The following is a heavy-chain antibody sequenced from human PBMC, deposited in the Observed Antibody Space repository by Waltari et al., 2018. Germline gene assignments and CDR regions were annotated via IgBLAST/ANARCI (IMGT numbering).Heavy chain of an antibody. J-gene: IGHJ4*02. Sequence: VQLRESGPGLVKPSETLSLTCTVSGYSISRGYYWGWIRQSPGKGLEWIASIYPGVNTYYSPSLNSRLTISVDTSKNQFYLKLSSVTAADTAVYYCASSFPIAYFDYWGQGTLVTVSS. V-gene: IGHV4-38-2*02. D-gene: IGHD2-21*01. CDR1: GYSISRGYY. CDR2: IYPGVNT. CDR3: ASSFPIAYFDY.